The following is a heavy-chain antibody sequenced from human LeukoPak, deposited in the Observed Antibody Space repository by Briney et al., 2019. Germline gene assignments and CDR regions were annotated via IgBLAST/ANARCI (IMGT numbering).Heavy chain of an antibody. V-gene: IGHV1-2*02. J-gene: IGHJ4*02. CDR1: GYTFTAYY. Sequence: ASVKVSCKASGYTFTAYYIHWVRQAPGQGFEWMGWINPNSGDTNFAQHFQGRVTMTRDTSISAAYMELSSLRSDDTAVYYCARDFTYCSGGSCFDYWGQGTLVTVSS. D-gene: IGHD2-15*01. CDR2: INPNSGDT. CDR3: ARDFTYCSGGSCFDY.